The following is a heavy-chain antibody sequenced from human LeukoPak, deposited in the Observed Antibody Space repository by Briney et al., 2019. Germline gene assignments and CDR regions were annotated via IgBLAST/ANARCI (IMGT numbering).Heavy chain of an antibody. J-gene: IGHJ6*03. Sequence: ASVKVSCKASGYTFTSYDINWVRQATGQGLEWMGWMNPNSGNTGYAQKFQGRVTMTRNTSISTAYMELSSLRSKDMAVYNCARICIAARRYLYYMDVWSKGPAVTVSS. V-gene: IGHV1-8*01. CDR3: ARICIAARRYLYYMDV. D-gene: IGHD6-6*01. CDR1: GYTFTSYD. CDR2: MNPNSGNT.